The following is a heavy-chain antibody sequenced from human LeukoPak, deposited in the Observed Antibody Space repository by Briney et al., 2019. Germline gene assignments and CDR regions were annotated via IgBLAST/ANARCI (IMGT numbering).Heavy chain of an antibody. CDR3: ARGYGFWSGYLYSGMDV. J-gene: IGHJ6*02. V-gene: IGHV3-21*01. CDR1: GFTFSTYS. Sequence: PGGSLRLSCAASGFTFSTYSMNWVRQAPGKGLEWVSSISSSSRDIYYADSVKGRFSISRDNAKNSLYLQMNRLRAEDTAVYYCARGYGFWSGYLYSGMDVWGQGTTVTVSS. CDR2: ISSSSRDI. D-gene: IGHD3-3*01.